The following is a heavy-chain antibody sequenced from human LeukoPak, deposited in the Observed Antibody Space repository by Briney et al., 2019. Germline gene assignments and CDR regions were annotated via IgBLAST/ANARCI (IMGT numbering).Heavy chain of an antibody. J-gene: IGHJ5*02. CDR3: ARSEYLFPRHRAFNWFDP. V-gene: IGHV4-31*03. CDR2: IYYSGST. CDR1: GGSISSGGYY. Sequence: SETLSLTCTVSGGSISSGGYYWSWIRQHPGKGLEGIGYIYYSGSTYYNPSLKSRVTISVDTSKNQFSLKLSSVTAADTAVYYCARSEYLFPRHRAFNWFDPWGQGTLVTVSS. D-gene: IGHD2/OR15-2a*01.